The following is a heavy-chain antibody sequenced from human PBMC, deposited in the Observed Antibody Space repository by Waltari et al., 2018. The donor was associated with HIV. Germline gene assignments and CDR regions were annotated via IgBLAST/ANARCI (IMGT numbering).Heavy chain of an antibody. CDR2: VTHAGDS. CDR1: GGAFNNFY. D-gene: IGHD3-16*02. V-gene: IGHV4-34*01. CDR3: AGGEGIILGDLSVLQIHEPSRYYFGLDL. J-gene: IGHJ6*02. Sequence: GLLRPAQTLSLTCAAYGGAFNNFYWTWIRQTPGKGLEWLGEVTHAGDSTVNRPFTGRLTMSVDTSKNQFSLRLKSVNVSDTAIYYCAGGEGIILGDLSVLQIHEPSRYYFGLDLWGQGTTVIVS.